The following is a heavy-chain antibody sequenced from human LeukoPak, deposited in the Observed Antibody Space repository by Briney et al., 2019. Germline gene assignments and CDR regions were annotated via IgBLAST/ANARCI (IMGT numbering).Heavy chain of an antibody. CDR3: ARSVDTAMVTSGGYFDY. Sequence: SETLSLTCTVSGGSISSGSYYWSWIRQPAGKGLEWIVRIYTSGSTNYNPSLRSRVTISVDTSKNQFSLKLSSVTAADTAVYYCARSVDTAMVTSGGYFDYWGQGTLVTVSS. V-gene: IGHV4-61*02. CDR1: GGSISSGSYY. CDR2: IYTSGST. D-gene: IGHD5-18*01. J-gene: IGHJ4*02.